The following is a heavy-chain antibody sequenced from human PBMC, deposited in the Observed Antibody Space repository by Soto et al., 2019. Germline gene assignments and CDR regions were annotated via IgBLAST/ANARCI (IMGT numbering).Heavy chain of an antibody. Sequence: PGESLKISCKGSGYSFTSYWIGWVRQMPGKGLEWMGIIYPGDSDTRYSPSFQGQVTISADKSISTAYLQWSSLKASDTAMYYCARSHPSGRYGGPFDYWSQGTLVTAPQ. V-gene: IGHV5-51*01. CDR3: ARSHPSGRYGGPFDY. CDR1: GYSFTSYW. CDR2: IYPGDSDT. D-gene: IGHD6-19*01. J-gene: IGHJ4*02.